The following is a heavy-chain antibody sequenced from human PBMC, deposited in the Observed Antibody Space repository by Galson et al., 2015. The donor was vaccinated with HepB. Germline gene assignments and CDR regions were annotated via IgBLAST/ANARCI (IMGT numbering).Heavy chain of an antibody. Sequence: SVKVSCKASGGTFSSYAISWVRQAPGQGLEWMGGIIPIFGTANYAQKFQGRVTMTTNTSTSTAYMELRSLRSDDTAVYYCARLYAFHYPYMDGWGKATTGTVSS. CDR1: GGTFSSYA. J-gene: IGHJ6*03. CDR2: IIPIFGTA. V-gene: IGHV1-69*05. D-gene: IGHD2-2*02. CDR3: ARLYAFHYPYMDG.